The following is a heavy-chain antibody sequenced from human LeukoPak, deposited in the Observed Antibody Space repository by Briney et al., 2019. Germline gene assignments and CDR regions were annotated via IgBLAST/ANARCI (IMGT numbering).Heavy chain of an antibody. CDR3: ARGYDSSGYYRPYYYYMDV. V-gene: IGHV4-39*01. D-gene: IGHD3-22*01. CDR1: GGSISSSSYY. J-gene: IGHJ6*03. Sequence: SETLSLTYTVSGGSISSSSYYWGWIRQPPGKGLEWIGSIYYSGSTYYNPSLKSRVTISVDTSKNQFSLKLSSVTAADTAVYYCARGYDSSGYYRPYYYYMDVWGKGTTVTVSS. CDR2: IYYSGST.